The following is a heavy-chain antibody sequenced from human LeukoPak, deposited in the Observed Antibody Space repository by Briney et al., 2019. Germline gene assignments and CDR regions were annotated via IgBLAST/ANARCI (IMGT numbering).Heavy chain of an antibody. CDR2: ISFDGDNK. J-gene: IGHJ1*01. V-gene: IGHV3-30-3*01. D-gene: IGHD5/OR15-5a*01. CDR3: AREPSGNFGQLVSSAEYFQH. Sequence: GGSLRLSCSTSGFTFSNYAIHWVRQAPGKGLEWVTDISFDGDNKHYADSVRGRFMISRDNSKNTVYLQMNSLTIEDTAVYYCAREPSGNFGQLVSSAEYFQHWGQGTRVTVSS. CDR1: GFTFSNYA.